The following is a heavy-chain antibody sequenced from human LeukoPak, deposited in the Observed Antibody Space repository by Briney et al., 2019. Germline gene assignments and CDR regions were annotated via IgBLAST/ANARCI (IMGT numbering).Heavy chain of an antibody. CDR3: AREPSPHDAFDI. V-gene: IGHV3-53*01. Sequence: PGGSLRLSCAASGFTASSNYMSSVRQAPGKGLKWVSVIYGDGSTYYADSVKGRFTISRDNSKNTLSLQMNSLRAEDTAVYYCAREPSPHDAFDIWGLGTMVTVSS. J-gene: IGHJ3*02. CDR2: IYGDGST. CDR1: GFTASSNY.